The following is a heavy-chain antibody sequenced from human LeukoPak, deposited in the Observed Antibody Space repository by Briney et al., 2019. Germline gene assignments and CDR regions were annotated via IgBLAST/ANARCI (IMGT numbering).Heavy chain of an antibody. CDR1: GASVSSGDYY. CDR2: IHYSGPT. CDR3: ARDYIETESCTSGVCYTGGFDP. Sequence: PSETLSLTCTVSGASVSSGDYYWSWVRQHPGKGLEWIGYIHYSGPTYSNPSLQSRVTLSVDTSNNLLSLRLSSVTSADTAVYYCARDYIETESCTSGVCYTGGFDPWGQGTLVTVSS. J-gene: IGHJ5*02. D-gene: IGHD2-8*01. V-gene: IGHV4-31*03.